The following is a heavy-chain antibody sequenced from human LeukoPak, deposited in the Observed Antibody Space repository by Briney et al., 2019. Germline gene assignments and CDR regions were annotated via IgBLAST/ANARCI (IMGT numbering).Heavy chain of an antibody. J-gene: IGHJ5*02. Sequence: ASVKVSCKASGYTFTSYDINWVRQATGQGLEWMGRMNPNSGNTGYAQRFHGRVTLTSNTSIRTAYMELGSLRSEDTAVYYCARGGASAAAGRFDPWGQGTLVTVSS. V-gene: IGHV1-8*01. CDR3: ARGGASAAAGRFDP. CDR1: GYTFTSYD. CDR2: MNPNSGNT. D-gene: IGHD6-13*01.